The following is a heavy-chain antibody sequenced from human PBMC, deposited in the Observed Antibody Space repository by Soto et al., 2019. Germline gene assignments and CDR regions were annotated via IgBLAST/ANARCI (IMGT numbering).Heavy chain of an antibody. D-gene: IGHD7-27*01. V-gene: IGHV3-7*01. CDR1: GFTFSSYW. CDR3: ARESNAHFDY. CDR2: IAHDGSEK. Sequence: EVQLVESGGGLVQPGGSLRLSCAVSGFTFSSYWMSWVRQAPGRGLEWVATIAHDGSEKFYVDSVKGRFTISRDNTKNSLYLQMNSPRAEDTAVYYCARESNAHFDYWGQGTMVTVSS. J-gene: IGHJ4*02.